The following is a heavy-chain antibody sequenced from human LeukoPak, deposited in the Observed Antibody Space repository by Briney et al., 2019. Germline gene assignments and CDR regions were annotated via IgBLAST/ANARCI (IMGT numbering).Heavy chain of an antibody. V-gene: IGHV4-34*01. CDR1: GGSFSGYY. CDR3: ARGGKRIGSRY. Sequence: SETLSLTCDVYGGSFSGYYWSWIRQPPGKGLEWIGEINHSGSTNYNPSLKSRVPISVDTSKNQFSLKLSSVTAADTAVYYCARGGKRIGSRYWGQGTLVTVSS. CDR2: INHSGST. J-gene: IGHJ4*02. D-gene: IGHD2-15*01.